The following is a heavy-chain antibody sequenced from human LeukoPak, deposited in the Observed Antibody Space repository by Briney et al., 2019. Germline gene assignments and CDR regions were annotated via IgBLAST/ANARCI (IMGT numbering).Heavy chain of an antibody. J-gene: IGHJ5*02. CDR1: VGSISSYY. Sequence: SETLSLTCTVSVGSISSYYWSWIRQPPGKGLEWIGYIYYSGSTNYNPSLKSRVTISVDTSKSQFSLKLSSVTAADTAVYYCARRRWFGEPNWFDPWGQGTLVTVSS. CDR3: ARRRWFGEPNWFDP. D-gene: IGHD3-10*01. CDR2: IYYSGST. V-gene: IGHV4-59*08.